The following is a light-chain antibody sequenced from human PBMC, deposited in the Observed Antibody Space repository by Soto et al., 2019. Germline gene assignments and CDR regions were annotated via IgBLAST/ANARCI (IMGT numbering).Light chain of an antibody. CDR2: AAS. CDR1: QSVSIW. J-gene: IGKJ2*01. V-gene: IGKV1-39*01. CDR3: QQSYSTPPT. Sequence: DIQMTQSPSTLSASEGDRVTISCRASQSVSIWLAWYQQKPGKAPKLLIYAASNLQSGVPSRFSGSGSGTDFTLTINSLQPEDFATYYCQQSYSTPPTFGQGTKVEIK.